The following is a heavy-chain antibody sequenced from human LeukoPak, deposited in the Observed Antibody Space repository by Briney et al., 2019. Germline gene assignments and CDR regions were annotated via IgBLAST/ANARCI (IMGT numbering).Heavy chain of an antibody. CDR1: GGSISSSSYY. CDR2: IYYSGST. J-gene: IGHJ5*02. D-gene: IGHD6-19*01. CDR3: ARSTGGVAGNWFDP. Sequence: SETLSLTCTVSGGSISSSSYYWGWIRQPPGKGLEWIGSIYYSGSTYYNPSLKSRVTISVDTSKNQFSLKLSSVTAADTAVYYCARSTGGVAGNWFDPWGQGTPVTVSS. V-gene: IGHV4-39*01.